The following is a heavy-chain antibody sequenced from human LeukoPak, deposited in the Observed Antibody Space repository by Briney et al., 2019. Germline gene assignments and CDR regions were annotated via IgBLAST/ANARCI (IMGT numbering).Heavy chain of an antibody. J-gene: IGHJ4*02. V-gene: IGHV3-73*01. CDR2: IRSKANNDAT. D-gene: IGHD3-3*01. Sequence: QPGGSLRLSCAGSGFSFGDSAMHWVRQASGRGLEWVGRIRSKANNDATAYTASVKGRFTIFRDDSKNTAYLQMNSLKTEDTGVYYCSRHVDPLYDDFWHWGQGTLVTVSS. CDR1: GFSFGDSA. CDR3: SRHVDPLYDDFWH.